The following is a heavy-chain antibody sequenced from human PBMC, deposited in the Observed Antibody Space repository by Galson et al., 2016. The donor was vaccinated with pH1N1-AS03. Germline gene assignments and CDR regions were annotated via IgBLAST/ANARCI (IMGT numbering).Heavy chain of an antibody. CDR3: AREGVLSDRAFNYYGMDV. J-gene: IGHJ6*02. Sequence: SVKVSCKASGGTFISYVISWVRQAPGQGLEWMGEIIPIFGTTNYAQKFQGRVTITADESTSTAYLDLSSLRSEDTAVYYCAREGVLSDRAFNYYGMDVWGQGTTVSVSS. V-gene: IGHV1-69*13. D-gene: IGHD3-16*01. CDR1: GGTFISYV. CDR2: IIPIFGTT.